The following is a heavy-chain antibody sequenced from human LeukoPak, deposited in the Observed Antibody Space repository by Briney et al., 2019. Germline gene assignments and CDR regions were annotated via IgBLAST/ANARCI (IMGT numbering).Heavy chain of an antibody. CDR1: GGSFSGYY. V-gene: IGHV4-34*01. J-gene: IGHJ4*02. D-gene: IGHD3-10*01. CDR2: INHSGST. CDR3: ARDYYGSGSY. Sequence: PSETLSLTCAVYGGSFSGYYWSWIRQPPGKGLEWIGEINHSGSTNYNPSLKSRVTISVDTSKNQFSLKLSSVTAADTAVYYCARDYYGSGSYWAEGTLVTVSS.